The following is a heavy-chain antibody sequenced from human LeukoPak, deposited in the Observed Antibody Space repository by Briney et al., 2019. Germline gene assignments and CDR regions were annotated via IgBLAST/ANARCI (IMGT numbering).Heavy chain of an antibody. Sequence: PSQTLSLTCTVSGYSITNDDYYWTWIRQHPGKGLEWIGYIYYSGSSYYNPSLRSRVTISVDTSKNHFSLKLSSVTAADTAVYYCARNRDGYNSFDYWGQGTLVTVSS. CDR1: GYSITNDDYY. CDR2: IYYSGSS. V-gene: IGHV4-31*03. D-gene: IGHD5-24*01. J-gene: IGHJ4*02. CDR3: ARNRDGYNSFDY.